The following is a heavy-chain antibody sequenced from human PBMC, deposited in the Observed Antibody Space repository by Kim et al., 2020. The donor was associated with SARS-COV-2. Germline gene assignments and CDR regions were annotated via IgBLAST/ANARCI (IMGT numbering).Heavy chain of an antibody. CDR2: ISSSSSYI. V-gene: IGHV3-21*01. J-gene: IGHJ5*02. Sequence: GGSLRLSCAASGFTFSSYSMNWVRQAPGKGLEWVSSISSSSSYIYYADSVKGRFTISRDNAKNSLYLQMNSLRAEDTAVYYCAREGLGLSDSSGWYRHLGGFVQGDNWFDPWGQGTLVTVSS. D-gene: IGHD6-19*01. CDR3: AREGLGLSDSSGWYRHLGGFVQGDNWFDP. CDR1: GFTFSSYS.